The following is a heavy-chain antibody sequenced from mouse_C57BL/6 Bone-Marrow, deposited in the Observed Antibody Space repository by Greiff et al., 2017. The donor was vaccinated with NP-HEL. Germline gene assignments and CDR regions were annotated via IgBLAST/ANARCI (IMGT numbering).Heavy chain of an antibody. CDR2: IRSKSNNYAT. Sequence: EVQLVESGGGLVQPKGSLKLSCAASGFSFNTYAMNWVRQAPGKGLEWVARIRSKSNNYATYYADSVKDRFTISRDDSESMLYLQMNNLKTEDTAMYYCVRGVITTVVAPYWGQETLVTVSA. D-gene: IGHD1-1*01. V-gene: IGHV10-1*01. CDR3: VRGVITTVVAPY. J-gene: IGHJ3*01. CDR1: GFSFNTYA.